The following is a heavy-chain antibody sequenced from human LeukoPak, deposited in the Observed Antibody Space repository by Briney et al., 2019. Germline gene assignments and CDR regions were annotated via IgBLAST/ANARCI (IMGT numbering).Heavy chain of an antibody. CDR1: GFIFSSYW. D-gene: IGHD3-10*01. CDR2: IKEDGSGK. J-gene: IGHJ6*03. V-gene: IGHV3-7*01. Sequence: GGSLRLSCAASGFIFSSYWMSWVRQAPGKGLEWVANIKEDGSGKYYVDSVKGRFTMSRDNAKNSLYLQMNSLRAEDTAVYYCARVGEGPGGYYMVVWGKGTTVTVSS. CDR3: ARVGEGPGGYYMVV.